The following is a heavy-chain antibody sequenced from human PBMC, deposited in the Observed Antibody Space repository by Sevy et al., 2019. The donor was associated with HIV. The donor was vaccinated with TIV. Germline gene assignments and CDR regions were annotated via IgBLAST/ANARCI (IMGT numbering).Heavy chain of an antibody. CDR1: GYTFTRYG. CDR3: ARDPYSSSWYNYYYYGMDV. D-gene: IGHD6-13*01. Sequence: ASVKVSCKASGYTFTRYGISWVRQAPGQGLEWMGWISAYNGNTNYAQKLQGRVTMTTDTSTSTAYMELRSLRSDDTAVYYCARDPYSSSWYNYYYYGMDVWGQGTTVTVSS. J-gene: IGHJ6*02. V-gene: IGHV1-18*01. CDR2: ISAYNGNT.